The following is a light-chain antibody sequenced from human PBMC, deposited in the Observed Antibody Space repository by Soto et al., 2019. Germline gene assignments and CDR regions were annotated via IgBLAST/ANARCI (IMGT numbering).Light chain of an antibody. CDR3: QQYASSMVYT. CDR1: QRLSTRY. CDR2: GAS. Sequence: EIVLTQSPGTLSLSPGESATLSCRASQRLSTRYLAWYQQKAGQAPRLLIYGASTRATGIPDRFSGSGSGTDFTLTISRLGPEDFALYYSQQYASSMVYTFGEGTKLDIK. V-gene: IGKV3-20*01. J-gene: IGKJ2*01.